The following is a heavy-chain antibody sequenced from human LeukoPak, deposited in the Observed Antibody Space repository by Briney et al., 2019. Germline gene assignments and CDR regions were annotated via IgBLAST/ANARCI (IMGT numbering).Heavy chain of an antibody. V-gene: IGHV3-11*01. D-gene: IGHD3-10*02. CDR1: GGSISSYY. J-gene: IGHJ4*02. CDR2: ISSSGSTI. CDR3: ARSLYGDHFDY. Sequence: LSLTCTVSGGSISSYYMSWIRRAPGKGLEWVSYISSSGSTIYYADSVKGRFTISRDNAKNSLYLQMNSLRAEDTAVYYCARSLYGDHFDYWGQGTLVTVSS.